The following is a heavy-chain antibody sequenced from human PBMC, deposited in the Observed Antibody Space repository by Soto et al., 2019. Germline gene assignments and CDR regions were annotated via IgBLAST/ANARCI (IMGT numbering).Heavy chain of an antibody. D-gene: IGHD2-15*01. CDR3: ARVPSSGGSGLRDY. Sequence: EVQLVESGGGLVQPGGSLRLSCAASGFTFSSYEMNWVRQAPGKGLEWVSYISSSGSTIYYADSVKGRFTISRDNAKNSLYLQMNSLRAEDTAVYYCARVPSSGGSGLRDYWGQGTLVTVSS. CDR1: GFTFSSYE. CDR2: ISSSGSTI. V-gene: IGHV3-48*03. J-gene: IGHJ4*02.